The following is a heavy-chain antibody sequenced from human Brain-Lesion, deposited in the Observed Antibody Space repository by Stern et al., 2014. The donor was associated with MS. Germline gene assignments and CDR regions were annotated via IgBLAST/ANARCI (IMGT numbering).Heavy chain of an antibody. CDR1: GGSVSSTSYA. Sequence: QVQLQESGPGLVKPSETLSLTCTVAGGSVSSTSYAWAWIRQPPGKGLEWIGTIYYSGNTYYSPSLQSRLTISLDTSKKQFSRQLGFVTAADTAVYYCAGEEDIRYCSGGSCTGNWFDPWGQGTLVTVSS. CDR3: AGEEDIRYCSGGSCTGNWFDP. D-gene: IGHD2-15*01. CDR2: IYYSGNT. J-gene: IGHJ5*02. V-gene: IGHV4-39*01.